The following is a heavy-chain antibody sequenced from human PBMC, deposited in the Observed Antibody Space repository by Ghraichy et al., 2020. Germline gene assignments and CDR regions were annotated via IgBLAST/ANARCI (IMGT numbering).Heavy chain of an antibody. CDR1: GGSISSGGYS. Sequence: TLSLTCAVSGGSISSGGYSWSWIRQPPGKGLEWIGYIYHSGSTYYNPSLKSRVTISVDRSKNQFSLKLSSVTAADTAVYYCARGRAEYYYDSSGFDYWGQGTLVTVSS. D-gene: IGHD3-22*01. CDR2: IYHSGST. J-gene: IGHJ4*02. V-gene: IGHV4-30-2*01. CDR3: ARGRAEYYYDSSGFDY.